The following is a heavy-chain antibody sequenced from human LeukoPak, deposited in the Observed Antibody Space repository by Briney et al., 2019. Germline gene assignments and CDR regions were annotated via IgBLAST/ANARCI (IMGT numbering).Heavy chain of an antibody. D-gene: IGHD6-19*01. V-gene: IGHV3-23*01. CDR3: AKPRTTAGTLDYFDY. J-gene: IGHJ4*02. Sequence: GGSLRLSCAASGFTSSSYAMNWIRQAPGKGLEWVSSIGVSGDTTYYADSVKGRFTISRDNSKNTLYLQMNSLRPEDTAVYYCAKPRTTAGTLDYFDYWGQGTLVTVSS. CDR1: GFTSSSYA. CDR2: IGVSGDTT.